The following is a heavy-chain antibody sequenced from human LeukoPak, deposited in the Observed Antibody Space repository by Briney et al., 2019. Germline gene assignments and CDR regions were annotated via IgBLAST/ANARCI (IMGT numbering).Heavy chain of an antibody. V-gene: IGHV3-7*01. Sequence: GGSLRLYCAASGFTFSSYGMHWVRQAPGKGLEWVANIKHDESEKNYLDSVKGRFTISRDNAQNSLYLQMNGLRVEDTAVYYCTRRLDDWGQGTLVTVSS. D-gene: IGHD3-16*01. CDR1: GFTFSSYG. CDR2: IKHDESEK. CDR3: TRRLDD. J-gene: IGHJ4*02.